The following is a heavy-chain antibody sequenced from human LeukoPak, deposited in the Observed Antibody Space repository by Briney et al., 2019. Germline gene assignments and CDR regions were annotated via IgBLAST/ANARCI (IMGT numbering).Heavy chain of an antibody. Sequence: GGSLRLSCVASGFTFSSYWMSWVRQAPGKGLEWVANIKQDGSEKYYVDSLKGRFTISRDNAKNSLYLQMNSLRAEDTAVYYCARDSVVRGAPEFDYWGQGTLVTVSS. CDR1: GFTFSSYW. V-gene: IGHV3-7*01. CDR3: ARDSVVRGAPEFDY. CDR2: IKQDGSEK. D-gene: IGHD3-10*01. J-gene: IGHJ4*02.